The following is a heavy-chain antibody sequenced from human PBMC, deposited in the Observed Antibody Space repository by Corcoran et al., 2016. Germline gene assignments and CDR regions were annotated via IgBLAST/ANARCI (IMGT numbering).Heavy chain of an antibody. CDR2: IYPGDSDT. J-gene: IGHJ6*02. D-gene: IGHD6-19*01. CDR1: GYSFTSYW. CDR3: ARLGYSSGWTYYYYYYGMDV. Sequence: EVQLVQSGAEVKKPGESLKISCKGSGYSFTSYWIGWVRQMPGKGLEWMGIIYPGDSDTRYSPSFQGQVTISADKSISTAYLQWSSLKASDTAMDYCARLGYSSGWTYYYYYYGMDVWGQGTTVTVSS. V-gene: IGHV5-51*01.